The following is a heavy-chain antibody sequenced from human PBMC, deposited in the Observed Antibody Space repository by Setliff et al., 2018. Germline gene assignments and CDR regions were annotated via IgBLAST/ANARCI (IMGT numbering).Heavy chain of an antibody. CDR2: IWDDGVKK. D-gene: IGHD1-26*01. J-gene: IGHJ4*02. CDR1: GFTFSTYR. Sequence: PGESLKISCAASGFTFSTYRMHWVRQAPGKGLEWVAVIWDDGVKKYHADSVKGRFAISRDNANRSVFLQMSGLRAADTAVYYCVRGLHYLPVGDYWGQGMLVTVSS. CDR3: VRGLHYLPVGDY. V-gene: IGHV3-33*08.